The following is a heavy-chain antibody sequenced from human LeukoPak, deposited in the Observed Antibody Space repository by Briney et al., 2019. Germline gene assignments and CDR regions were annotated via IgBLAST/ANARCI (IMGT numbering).Heavy chain of an antibody. CDR2: ISFDGSDK. V-gene: IGHV3-30*18. D-gene: IGHD6-13*01. Sequence: GGSLRLSCAGSGFTFNNYGIHWVRQAPGKGLEWVAVISFDGSDKYYADSVKGRFTISRDHSKNTLYLQMNSLRAEDTAVYYCAKEIIAAAGGEGFDYWGQGTLVTVSS. J-gene: IGHJ4*02. CDR1: GFTFNNYG. CDR3: AKEIIAAAGGEGFDY.